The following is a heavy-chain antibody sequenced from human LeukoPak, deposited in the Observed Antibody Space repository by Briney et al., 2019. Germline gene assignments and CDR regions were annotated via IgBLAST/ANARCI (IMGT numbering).Heavy chain of an antibody. D-gene: IGHD3-9*01. CDR3: ARVFYIGTGAYYDILTGYYNYGMDV. V-gene: IGHV1-2*02. CDR2: INPNSGGT. Sequence: ASVKVSCKASGYTFTGYYMHWVRQAPGQGLEWMGWINPNSGGTNYAQKFQGRVTMTRDTSISTAYMELNRLRSDDTAVYYCARVFYIGTGAYYDILTGYYNYGMDVWGQGTTVTVSS. J-gene: IGHJ6*02. CDR1: GYTFTGYY.